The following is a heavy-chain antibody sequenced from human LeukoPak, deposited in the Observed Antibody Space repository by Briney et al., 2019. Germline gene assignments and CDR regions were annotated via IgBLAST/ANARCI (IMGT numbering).Heavy chain of an antibody. Sequence: GGSLSLSCAASGFTFSTDSMNWVRQAPGKGLEWVSSISSSSSVYYADSVKGRFTISRDNAKNSLYLQMNSLRAEDTAVYYCARDSQTLTTVTNWFDPWGQGTLVTVSS. CDR1: GFTFSTDS. D-gene: IGHD4-17*01. J-gene: IGHJ5*02. CDR2: ISSSSSV. V-gene: IGHV3-21*01. CDR3: ARDSQTLTTVTNWFDP.